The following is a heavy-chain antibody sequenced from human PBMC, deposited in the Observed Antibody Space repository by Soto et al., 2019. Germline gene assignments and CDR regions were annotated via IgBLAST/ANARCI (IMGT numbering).Heavy chain of an antibody. D-gene: IGHD5-12*01. CDR2: ISWNSGSI. CDR3: AKDMGYDLSPLGYFDY. J-gene: IGHJ4*02. V-gene: IGHV3-9*01. Sequence: LRLCCAASGFTFDDYAMHWVRQAPGKGLEWVSGISWNSGSIGYADSVKGRFTISRDNAKNSLYLQMNSLRSEDTALYYCAKDMGYDLSPLGYFDYWGKGTLVTVSS. CDR1: GFTFDDYA.